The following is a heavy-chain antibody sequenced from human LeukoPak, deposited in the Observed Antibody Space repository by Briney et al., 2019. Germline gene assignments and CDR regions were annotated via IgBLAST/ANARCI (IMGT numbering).Heavy chain of an antibody. V-gene: IGHV4-34*01. CDR2: INHSGST. Sequence: PSETLSLTCAVYGGSFSGYYWSWIRQPPGKGLEWIGEINHSGSTNYNPSLRSRVTISVDTSKNQFSLKLSSVTAADTAVYYCARQAYDSSGYYYALIDYWGQGTLVTVSS. D-gene: IGHD3-22*01. J-gene: IGHJ4*02. CDR1: GGSFSGYY. CDR3: ARQAYDSSGYYYALIDY.